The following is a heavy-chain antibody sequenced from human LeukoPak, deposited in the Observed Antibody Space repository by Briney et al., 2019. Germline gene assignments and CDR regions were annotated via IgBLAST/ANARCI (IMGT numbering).Heavy chain of an antibody. Sequence: ASVKVSCKASGYTFTGYYMHWVRQAPGQGLEWMGWINTNTGNPTYAQGFTGRFVFSLDTSVSTAYLQISSLKAEDTAVYYCARGPSSSWYLAEYFQHWGQGTLVTVSS. J-gene: IGHJ1*01. CDR3: ARGPSSSWYLAEYFQH. CDR2: INTNTGNP. V-gene: IGHV7-4-1*02. D-gene: IGHD6-13*01. CDR1: GYTFTGYY.